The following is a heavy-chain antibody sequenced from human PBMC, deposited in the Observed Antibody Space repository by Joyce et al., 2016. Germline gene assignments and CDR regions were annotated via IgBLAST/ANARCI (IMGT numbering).Heavy chain of an antibody. CDR1: GFNFSGYE. V-gene: IGHV3-48*03. Sequence: DVQLVESGGGLVQPGGSLRISCAASGFNFSGYEMDWVRQAPGKRLEWVSNIRVSGTITYYPDSVKGRCTISRDNAKNSLYLQMDSLRAEDTAVYYCARGNYGYDYWGQGTPVTVSS. CDR3: ARGNYGYDY. J-gene: IGHJ4*02. D-gene: IGHD5-18*01. CDR2: IRVSGTIT.